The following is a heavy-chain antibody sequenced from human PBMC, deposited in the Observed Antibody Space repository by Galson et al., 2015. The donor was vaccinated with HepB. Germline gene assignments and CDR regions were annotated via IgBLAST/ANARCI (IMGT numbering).Heavy chain of an antibody. V-gene: IGHV3-30*04. J-gene: IGHJ4*02. CDR3: GRDFSYGSLDFGN. D-gene: IGHD6-6*01. CDR2: ISPDGSYR. Sequence: SLRLSCAASGFNFNDYAMHWVRQAPGKGLEWLAAISPDGSYRLYAHSVKGRFTISRDDSKNTVSLQMNSLGAEDSAVYYCGRDFSYGSLDFGNWGQGTLVTVFS. CDR1: GFNFNDYA.